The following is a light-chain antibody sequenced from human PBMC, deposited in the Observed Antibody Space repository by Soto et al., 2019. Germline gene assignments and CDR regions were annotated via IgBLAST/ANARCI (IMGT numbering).Light chain of an antibody. CDR1: YSDIGAYDS. CDR2: GVN. CDR3: KSYTNDTTYV. J-gene: IGLJ1*01. Sequence: QSALAQPASVSGSPGQSITVSCTGTYSDIGAYDSVSWYQHHPGRAPKLLIYGVNRRPSGISYRFSASTSGNTASLTISGLQAEEEADYCCKSYTNDTTYVSGTGTKVT. V-gene: IGLV2-14*01.